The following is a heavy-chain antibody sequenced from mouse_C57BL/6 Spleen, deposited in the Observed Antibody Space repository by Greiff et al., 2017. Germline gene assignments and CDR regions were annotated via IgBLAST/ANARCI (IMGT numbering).Heavy chain of an antibody. CDR3: ARLLRSPYWYFDV. CDR1: GYAFSSSW. Sequence: QVQLQQSGPELVKPGASVKISCKASGYAFSSSWMNWVKQRPGTGLEWIGRIYPGDGDTNYNGKFKGKATLTADKSSSTAYMQLSSLTSEDSAVYFCARLLRSPYWYFDVWGTGTTVTVSS. D-gene: IGHD1-1*01. V-gene: IGHV1-82*01. J-gene: IGHJ1*03. CDR2: IYPGDGDT.